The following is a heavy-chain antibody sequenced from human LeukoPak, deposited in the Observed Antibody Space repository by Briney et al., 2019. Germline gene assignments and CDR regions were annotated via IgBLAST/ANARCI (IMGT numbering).Heavy chain of an antibody. Sequence: GGSLRLSCAASGFTFSSYAMSGVRQAPGKGVEGGSATIPSGGNTYYAFSLKGLFTISRHNSNNTLYLQINTLRAEDTALYYCAKFRHDGRGYYKWDFDFWGQGTLVTVSS. CDR1: GFTFSSYA. CDR3: AKFRHDGRGYYKWDFDF. D-gene: IGHD3-22*01. CDR2: TIPSGGNT. J-gene: IGHJ4*02. V-gene: IGHV3-23*01.